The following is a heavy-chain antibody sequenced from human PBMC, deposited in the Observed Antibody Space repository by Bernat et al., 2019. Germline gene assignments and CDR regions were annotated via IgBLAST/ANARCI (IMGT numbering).Heavy chain of an antibody. D-gene: IGHD6-19*01. J-gene: IGHJ3*02. V-gene: IGHV1-69*06. Sequence: QVQLVQSGAEVKKPGSSVKVSCKASGGTFSSYAISWVRQAPGQGLEWMGGIIPIFGTANYAQKFQGRVTITADKSTSTAYMELSSLRSEDTAVYYCARGAGAAVAGTEEDAFDIWGQGTMVTVSS. CDR2: IIPIFGTA. CDR3: ARGAGAAVAGTEEDAFDI. CDR1: GGTFSSYA.